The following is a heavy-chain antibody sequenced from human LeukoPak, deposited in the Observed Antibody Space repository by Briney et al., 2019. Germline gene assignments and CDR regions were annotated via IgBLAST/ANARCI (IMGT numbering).Heavy chain of an antibody. D-gene: IGHD4-23*01. J-gene: IGHJ4*02. V-gene: IGHV3-30*18. CDR3: VNLGGGNSGADKPY. Sequence: PGGSLRLSCAASGFTFSRHGMHWVRQAPGKGLEWVAVTSYDGSNKYYADSVKGRFTISRDNSKNTLYLQMNSLRAEDTAVYYCVNLGGGNSGADKPYWGQGTLVTVSS. CDR1: GFTFSRHG. CDR2: TSYDGSNK.